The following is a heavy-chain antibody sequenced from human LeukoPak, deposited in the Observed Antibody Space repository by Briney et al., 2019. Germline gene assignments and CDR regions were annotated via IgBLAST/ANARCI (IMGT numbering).Heavy chain of an antibody. CDR1: GFTFSSYA. D-gene: IGHD3-10*01. CDR3: ANARITMVRGVIENFDY. Sequence: GGSLRLSCAASGFTFSSYAMSWVRQAPGKGLEWVSAISGSGGSTYYADSVKGRFTISRDNSKNTLYLQMNSLRAEDTAVYYCANARITMVRGVIENFDYWGQGALVTVSS. CDR2: ISGSGGST. V-gene: IGHV3-23*01. J-gene: IGHJ4*02.